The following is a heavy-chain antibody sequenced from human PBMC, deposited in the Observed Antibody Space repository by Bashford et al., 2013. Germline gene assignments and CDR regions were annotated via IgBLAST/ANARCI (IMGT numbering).Heavy chain of an antibody. CDR3: AKDPEIRMGWFGERSHYFDY. CDR2: ISGSGGST. D-gene: IGHD3-10*01. V-gene: IGHV3-23*01. Sequence: VRQAPGKGLEWVSAISGSGGSTYYADSVKGRFTISRDNSKNTLYLQMNSLRAEDTAVYYCAKDPEIRMGWFGERSHYFDYWGQGTLVTVSS. J-gene: IGHJ4*02.